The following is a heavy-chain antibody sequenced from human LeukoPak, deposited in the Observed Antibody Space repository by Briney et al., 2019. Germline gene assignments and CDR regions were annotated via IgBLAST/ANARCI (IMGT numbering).Heavy chain of an antibody. CDR3: AKWGLLGGKGPSSHYFDY. J-gene: IGHJ4*02. D-gene: IGHD3-16*01. V-gene: IGHV3-30*02. CDR1: GLTFNNYG. CDR2: IRYDGSHK. Sequence: GGSLRLSCATSGLTFNNYGMHWVRQSPGKGLEWVAFIRYDGSHKEYVDSVKGRFTISRDNSKNALYLQMNSLRAEDTAVYYCAKWGLLGGKGPSSHYFDYWGQGSLVTVSS.